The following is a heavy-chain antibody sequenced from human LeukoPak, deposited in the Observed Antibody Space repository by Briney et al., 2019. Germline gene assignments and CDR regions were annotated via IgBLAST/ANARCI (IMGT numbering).Heavy chain of an antibody. J-gene: IGHJ4*02. CDR1: GGSISSYF. V-gene: IGHV4-59*08. CDR2: LYYSGST. CDR3: ARHSHYYGSGSLIDY. D-gene: IGHD3-10*01. Sequence: KPSETLSLPCTVSGGSISSYFWSWIRQPPGKGLEWSGYLYYSGSTNYNPSLKSRLTISVDTSKNQFSLKLSSVTAADTAVYYCARHSHYYGSGSLIDYWGQGTLVTVSS.